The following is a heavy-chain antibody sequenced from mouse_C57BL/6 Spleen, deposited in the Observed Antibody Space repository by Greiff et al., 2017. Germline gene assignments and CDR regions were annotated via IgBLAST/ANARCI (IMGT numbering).Heavy chain of an antibody. Sequence: QVQLKESGPGLVQPSQSLSITCTVSGFSLTSYGVHWVRQSPGKGLEWLGVIWRGGSTDYNAAFMSRLSITKDNSKSQVFFKMNRLQADDTAIYYCAKRGLGRDAMDYWGQGTSVTVSS. CDR2: IWRGGST. D-gene: IGHD4-1*01. CDR3: AKRGLGRDAMDY. J-gene: IGHJ4*01. V-gene: IGHV2-5*01. CDR1: GFSLTSYG.